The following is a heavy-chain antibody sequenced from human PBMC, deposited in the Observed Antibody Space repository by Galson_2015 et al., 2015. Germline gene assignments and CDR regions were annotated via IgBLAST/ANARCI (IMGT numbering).Heavy chain of an antibody. CDR3: ARSAGEGGFDF. J-gene: IGHJ4*02. Sequence: CAISGDSVSTHSAAWSWIRQSPSRGLEWLGRTYYRARWFSDFAPSVKSRITINPDTSKNQFSLHLTSVSPEDTAVYYCARSAGEGGFDFWGQGTLVTVSS. D-gene: IGHD1-1*01. CDR2: TYYRARWFS. CDR1: GDSVSTHSAA. V-gene: IGHV6-1*01.